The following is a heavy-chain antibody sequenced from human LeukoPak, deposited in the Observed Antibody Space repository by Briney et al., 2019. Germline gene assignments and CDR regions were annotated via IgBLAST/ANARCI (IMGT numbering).Heavy chain of an antibody. V-gene: IGHV1-18*01. J-gene: IGHJ3*02. D-gene: IGHD6-13*01. CDR2: ISAYNGNT. Sequence: ASVKVSCKASGYTFTSYGISWVRQAPGQGLEWMGWISAYNGNTNYAQKLQGRVTMTTDTSTSTAYMELRSLRSEDTAVYYCARVQSPYSSSWYVAFDIWGQGTMVTVSS. CDR1: GYTFTSYG. CDR3: ARVQSPYSSSWYVAFDI.